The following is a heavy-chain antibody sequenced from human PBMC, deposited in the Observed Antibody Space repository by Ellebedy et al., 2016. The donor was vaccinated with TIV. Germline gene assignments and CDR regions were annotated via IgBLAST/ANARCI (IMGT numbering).Heavy chain of an antibody. CDR2: TKQDGSEK. Sequence: GGSLRLSCAASGFTFSSYWMSWVRQAPGKGLEWVANTKQDGSEKYYVDSVKGRFTISRDNAKNSLYLQMNSLRAEDTAVYYCASGSGSLPPFFDYWGQGTLVTVSS. V-gene: IGHV3-7*01. CDR3: ASGSGSLPPFFDY. J-gene: IGHJ4*02. CDR1: GFTFSSYW. D-gene: IGHD3-10*01.